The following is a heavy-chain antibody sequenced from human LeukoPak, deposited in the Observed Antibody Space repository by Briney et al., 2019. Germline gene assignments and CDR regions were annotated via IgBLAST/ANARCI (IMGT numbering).Heavy chain of an antibody. D-gene: IGHD3-22*01. CDR2: ISYDGSNT. CDR1: GFTFSSYG. CDR3: AKAGGSSGYYFDY. V-gene: IGHV3-30*18. J-gene: IGHJ4*02. Sequence: PGRSLRLSCAASGFTFSSYGMPWVRQAPGKGLEWVAVISYDGSNTYYADSVKGRFTISRDNSQNTLYLQMNSLRAEDTAVYYCAKAGGSSGYYFDYWGQGTLVTVSS.